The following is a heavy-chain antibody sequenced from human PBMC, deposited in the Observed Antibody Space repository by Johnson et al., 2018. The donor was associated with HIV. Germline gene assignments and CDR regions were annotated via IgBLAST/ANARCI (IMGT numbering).Heavy chain of an antibody. D-gene: IGHD6-6*01. CDR3: AKDMAARTFDAFDI. Sequence: QVQLVESGGGLVKPGGSLRLSCAAPGLTFSDYYMTWIRQAPGKGLEWVSYISSSGSTMYYADSVKGRFTISRDNAKNSLYLQMNSLRAEDTALYYCAKDMAARTFDAFDIWGQGTMVTVSS. V-gene: IGHV3-11*01. CDR2: ISSSGSTM. J-gene: IGHJ3*02. CDR1: GLTFSDYY.